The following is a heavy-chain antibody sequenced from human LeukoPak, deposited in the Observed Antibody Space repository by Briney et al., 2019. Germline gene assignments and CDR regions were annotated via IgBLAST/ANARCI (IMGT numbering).Heavy chain of an antibody. V-gene: IGHV4-61*02. CDR2: IYTSGST. J-gene: IGHJ6*03. Sequence: SQTLSLTCTVSGGSISSGSYYWSWIRQPAGKGLEWIGRIYTSGSTNHNPSLRSRVTISVDTSKNQFSLKVSPVTAADTAVYYCARESNSMVPYYYYYMDVWGKGTTVTVSS. CDR3: ARESNSMVPYYYYYMDV. D-gene: IGHD3-10*01. CDR1: GGSISSGSYY.